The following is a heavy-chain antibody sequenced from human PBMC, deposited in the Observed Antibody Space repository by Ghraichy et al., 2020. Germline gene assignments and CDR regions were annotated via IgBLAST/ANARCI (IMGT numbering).Heavy chain of an antibody. V-gene: IGHV4-34*01. D-gene: IGHD6-13*01. J-gene: IGHJ4*02. Sequence: SETLSLTCAVYNGPFDSYSWSWIRQPPGKVLEWIGEINHRGSTSYNPSLNPSLKSRVAISVDRSKNQFSLRLTSVTAADTAVYYCARGRKSSQQLVPLPFDYWGQGTLVTVSS. CDR1: NGPFDSYS. CDR3: ARGRKSSQQLVPLPFDY. CDR2: INHRGST.